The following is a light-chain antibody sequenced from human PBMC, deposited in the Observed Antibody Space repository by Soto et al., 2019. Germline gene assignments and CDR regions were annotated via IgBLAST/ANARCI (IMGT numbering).Light chain of an antibody. Sequence: QSALTQPTSVSGSPGQSVTISCTGTSSDVGSYNRVSWYQQPPGTAPKLMIYEVSNRPSGVPDRFSGSKSGNTASLTISGLQAEDEADYYCSSYTSSRGVFGTGTKVTVL. CDR2: EVS. J-gene: IGLJ1*01. CDR3: SSYTSSRGV. CDR1: SSDVGSYNR. V-gene: IGLV2-18*02.